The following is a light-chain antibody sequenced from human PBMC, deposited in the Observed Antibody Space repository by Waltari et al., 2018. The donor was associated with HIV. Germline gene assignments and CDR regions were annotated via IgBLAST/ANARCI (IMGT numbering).Light chain of an antibody. Sequence: QVVLTQSPSASASLGASVKLTCTLSTGPASSAIAWHQQQPEKGPRLLVKLNSDGSHFKGDGIPDRFSGSSSGAERYLTISSLQSEDEADYYCQTWGPGFQVFGGGTKLTVL. V-gene: IGLV4-69*01. J-gene: IGLJ3*02. CDR3: QTWGPGFQV. CDR1: TGPASSA. CDR2: LNSDGSH.